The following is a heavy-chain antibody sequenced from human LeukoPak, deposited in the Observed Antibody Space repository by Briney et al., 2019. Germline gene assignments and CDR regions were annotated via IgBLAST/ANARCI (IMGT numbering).Heavy chain of an antibody. Sequence: ASVKVSCKASGYTFTSYGISWVRQAPGQGLEWMGWISAYNGNTNYAQKLQGRVTMTTDTSTSTAYMELRSLRSDDTAVYYCARVLDYYDSSGQYYYYGMDVWGQGTTVTVSS. V-gene: IGHV1-18*01. CDR1: GYTFTSYG. CDR2: ISAYNGNT. D-gene: IGHD3-22*01. CDR3: ARVLDYYDSSGQYYYYGMDV. J-gene: IGHJ6*02.